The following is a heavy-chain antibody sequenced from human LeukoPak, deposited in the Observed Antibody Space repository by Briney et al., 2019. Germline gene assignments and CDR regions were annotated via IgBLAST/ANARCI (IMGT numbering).Heavy chain of an antibody. CDR1: GDTFTGYY. CDR3: ARSLRALSGYQLY. CDR2: INPNSGGT. J-gene: IGHJ4*02. V-gene: IGHV1-2*02. D-gene: IGHD3-22*01. Sequence: GASVKVSCKASGDTFTGYYMHWVRQAPGQGLEWMGWINPNSGGTNYAQKFQGRVTMHRDTSISTAYMELSRLRSDHTAVYYCARSLRALSGYQLYWGQGPLVTVSS.